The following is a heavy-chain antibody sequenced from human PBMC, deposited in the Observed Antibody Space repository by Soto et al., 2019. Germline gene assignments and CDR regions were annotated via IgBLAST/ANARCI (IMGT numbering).Heavy chain of an antibody. V-gene: IGHV3-21*01. D-gene: IGHD3-10*01. CDR1: GFTFSSYN. J-gene: IGHJ4*02. CDR3: ARDPMATQG. Sequence: EVQLVESGGGLVKPGGSLRLSCAASGFTFSSYNMNWVRQAPGKGLEWVSSIISSGADTYYADSVKGRFTISRDNDKNSLYLQMNTPRAEDTAVYYCARDPMATQGWGQGTLVTVSS. CDR2: IISSGADT.